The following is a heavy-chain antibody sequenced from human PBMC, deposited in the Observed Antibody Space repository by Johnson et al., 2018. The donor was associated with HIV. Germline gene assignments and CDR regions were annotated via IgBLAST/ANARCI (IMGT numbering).Heavy chain of an antibody. CDR3: AREYYYDSSGYNAFDI. J-gene: IGHJ3*02. CDR1: GFTFNTYG. D-gene: IGHD3-22*01. V-gene: IGHV3-30*19. Sequence: QLVESGGGVVQPGGSLRLSCAASGFTFNTYGMDWVRQAPGKGLEGVAVISYDGSNKYYADSVKGRFTIPRDNSKNTLYLQMNSLRAEDTAVYYWAREYYYDSSGYNAFDIWGQGTMVTVSS. CDR2: ISYDGSNK.